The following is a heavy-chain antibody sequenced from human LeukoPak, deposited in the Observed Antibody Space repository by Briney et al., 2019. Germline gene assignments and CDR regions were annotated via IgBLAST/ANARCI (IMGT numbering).Heavy chain of an antibody. CDR2: INHSGST. Sequence: SETLSLTCAVYGGPFSGYYWSWIRQPPGKGLEWIGEINHSGSTNYNPSLKSRVTISVDTSKNQFSLKLSSVTAADTAVYYCARGQGSGSYYNIGSDYYYYYMDVWGKGTTVTVSS. J-gene: IGHJ6*03. V-gene: IGHV4-34*01. CDR1: GGPFSGYY. CDR3: ARGQGSGSYYNIGSDYYYYYMDV. D-gene: IGHD1-26*01.